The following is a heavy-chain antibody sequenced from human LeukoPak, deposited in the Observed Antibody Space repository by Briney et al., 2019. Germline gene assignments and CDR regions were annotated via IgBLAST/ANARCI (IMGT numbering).Heavy chain of an antibody. V-gene: IGHV4-59*01. CDR1: GGSISSYY. D-gene: IGHD3-22*01. CDR3: ARADYHDSSGYLSPFDY. CDR2: IYYSGST. J-gene: IGHJ4*02. Sequence: SETLSLTCTVSGGSISSYYWSWIRQPPGKGLEWIGYIYYSGSTNYNPSLKSRVTISVDTSKNQFSLKLSSVTAADTAVYYCARADYHDSSGYLSPFDYWGQGTLVTVSS.